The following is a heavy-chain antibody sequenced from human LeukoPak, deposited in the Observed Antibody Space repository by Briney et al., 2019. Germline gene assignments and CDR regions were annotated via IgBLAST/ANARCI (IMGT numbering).Heavy chain of an antibody. J-gene: IGHJ4*02. Sequence: GGSLRLSCSASGFTFDDYAMHWVRHAPGKGLEWVSRISWNSGSIVYADSVKGRFPISRDNAKNSLYLQMNSLRAEDTALYYCAKDIGSVATSGFDYWGQGTLVTVSS. CDR3: AKDIGSVATSGFDY. V-gene: IGHV3-9*01. CDR1: GFTFDDYA. CDR2: ISWNSGSI. D-gene: IGHD5-12*01.